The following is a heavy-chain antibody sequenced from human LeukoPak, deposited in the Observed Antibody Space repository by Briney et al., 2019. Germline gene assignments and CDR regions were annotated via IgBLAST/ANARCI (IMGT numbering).Heavy chain of an antibody. CDR2: ISGSGGST. V-gene: IGHV3-23*01. Sequence: GGSLRLSCVASGFTFSSYAMSWVRQAPGKGLEWVSAISGSGGSTYYADSVKGRFTVSRDNSKNTLYLQMNSLRAEDTAVYYCAKSIAVAGTGAFDIWGQGTMVTVSS. CDR3: AKSIAVAGTGAFDI. D-gene: IGHD6-19*01. CDR1: GFTFSSYA. J-gene: IGHJ3*02.